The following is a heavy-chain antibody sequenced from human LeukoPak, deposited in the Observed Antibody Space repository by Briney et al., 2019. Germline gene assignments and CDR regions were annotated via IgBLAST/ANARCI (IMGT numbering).Heavy chain of an antibody. Sequence: GRSLRLSCAASGFTFSSYAMHWVRQAPGKGLEWGAVISYVGSNKYYADSVKGRFTISRDNSKNTLYLQMNSLRAEDTAVYYCARGWWYLYGMDVWGQGTTVTVSS. J-gene: IGHJ6*02. CDR2: ISYVGSNK. V-gene: IGHV3-30-3*01. D-gene: IGHD2-15*01. CDR1: GFTFSSYA. CDR3: ARGWWYLYGMDV.